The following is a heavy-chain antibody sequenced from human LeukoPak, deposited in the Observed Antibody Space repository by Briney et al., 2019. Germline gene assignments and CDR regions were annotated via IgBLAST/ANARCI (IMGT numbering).Heavy chain of an antibody. CDR2: TNHSGST. J-gene: IGHJ4*02. V-gene: IGHV4-34*01. Sequence: KPSETLSLTCAVYGGSFSGYYWSWIRQPPGKGLEWIGETNHSGSTNYNPSLKSRVTISVDTSKNQSSLKLSSVTAADTAVYYCARGTDITVDYWGQGTLVTVSS. D-gene: IGHD2-15*01. CDR3: ARGTDITVDY. CDR1: GGSFSGYY.